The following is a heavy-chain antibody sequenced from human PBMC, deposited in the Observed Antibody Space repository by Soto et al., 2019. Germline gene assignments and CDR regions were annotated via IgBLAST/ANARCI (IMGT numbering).Heavy chain of an antibody. CDR3: ARDWDITMVRGAHLDY. J-gene: IGHJ4*02. Sequence: QVQLVQSGAEVKKPGSSVKVSCKASGGTFSSYAISWVRQAPGQGLEWMGGIIPIFGTANYAQQFQGRVTITADESTSTAYMELSSLRSEDTAVYYCARDWDITMVRGAHLDYWGQGTLVTVSS. CDR1: GGTFSSYA. D-gene: IGHD3-10*01. CDR2: IIPIFGTA. V-gene: IGHV1-69*01.